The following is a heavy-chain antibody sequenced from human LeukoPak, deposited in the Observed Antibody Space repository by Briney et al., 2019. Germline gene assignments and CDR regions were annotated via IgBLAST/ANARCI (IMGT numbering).Heavy chain of an antibody. Sequence: ASXKASCKASGYTFTSYDINWVRQATGQGLEWMGWMNPNSGNTGYAQKFQGRVTITRNTSISTAYMELSSLSSEDTAVYYCARGCLWFGELPDYWGQGTLVTVSS. CDR3: ARGCLWFGELPDY. D-gene: IGHD3-10*01. V-gene: IGHV1-8*03. CDR1: GYTFTSYD. CDR2: MNPNSGNT. J-gene: IGHJ4*02.